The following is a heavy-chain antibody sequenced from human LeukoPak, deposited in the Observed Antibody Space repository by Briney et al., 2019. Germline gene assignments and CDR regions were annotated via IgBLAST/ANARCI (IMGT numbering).Heavy chain of an antibody. CDR2: IYYSGST. Sequence: PSETLSLTCTVSGGSISSGGYYWSWIRQHPGKGLEWIGYIYYSGSTYYNPSLKSRVTISVDTSKNQFSLKLSSVTAADTAVYYCARDFPGRGTMIVAPKRQGIDDAFDIWAKGQWSPSLQ. D-gene: IGHD3-22*01. V-gene: IGHV4-30-4*08. CDR1: GGSISSGGYY. J-gene: IGHJ3*02. CDR3: ARDFPGRGTMIVAPKRQGIDDAFDI.